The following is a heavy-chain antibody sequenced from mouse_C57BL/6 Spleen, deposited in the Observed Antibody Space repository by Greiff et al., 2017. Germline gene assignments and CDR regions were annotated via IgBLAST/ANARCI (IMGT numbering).Heavy chain of an antibody. Sequence: VQLQQPGAELVKPGASVKMSCKASGYTFTSYWITWVKQRPGQGLEWIGDIYPGSGSTNYNEKFKSKATLTVDTSSSTAYMQLSSLTSEDSAVYYCARNYGSSPWWFDVWGTGTTVTVSS. CDR2: IYPGSGST. D-gene: IGHD1-1*01. V-gene: IGHV1-55*01. CDR3: ARNYGSSPWWFDV. J-gene: IGHJ1*03. CDR1: GYTFTSYW.